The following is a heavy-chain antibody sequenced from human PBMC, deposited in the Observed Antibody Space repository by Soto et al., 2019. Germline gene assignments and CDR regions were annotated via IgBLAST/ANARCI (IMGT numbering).Heavy chain of an antibody. CDR1: GFTFGDYA. V-gene: IGHV3-49*03. CDR3: SRGFYANTSYPRFDF. CDR2: IRSKAYGETT. J-gene: IGHJ4*03. D-gene: IGHD2-21*01. Sequence: GGSLRLSCTGSGFTFGDYAVSWFRQAPGKGLECVGFIRSKAYGETTDYAASVKGRFTISRDDSRTIAYLRMNSLKTEDTATYYCSRGFYANTSYPRFDFWVQGT.